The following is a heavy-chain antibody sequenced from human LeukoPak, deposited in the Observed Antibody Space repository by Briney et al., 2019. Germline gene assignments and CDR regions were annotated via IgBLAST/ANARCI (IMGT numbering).Heavy chain of an antibody. CDR3: ARYAQDSNGWYYFDY. J-gene: IGHJ4*02. CDR1: GYTFSTYA. D-gene: IGHD6-19*01. Sequence: GASVKVSCKASGYTFSTYAISWVRQAPGQGLEWMGWISVYNGDAKYPQKSQGRVTMSTDTSTGTAYMELRSLRSDDTAVYYCARYAQDSNGWYYFDYWGQGTLVTVSS. V-gene: IGHV1-18*01. CDR2: ISVYNGDA.